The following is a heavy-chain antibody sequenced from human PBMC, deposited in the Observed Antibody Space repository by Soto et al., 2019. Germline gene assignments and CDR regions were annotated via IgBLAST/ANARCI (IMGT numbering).Heavy chain of an antibody. V-gene: IGHV4-59*01. CDR3: ARVRYSHPYLGYFDY. D-gene: IGHD5-18*01. Sequence: SETLSLTCTVSGGSISSYYWSWIRQPPGKGLEWIGYIYFSGGTNYTPYLKSRLTISIDTSKNQFSLRLSSVTAADTAVYYCARVRYSHPYLGYFDYWGQGALVTVSS. CDR1: GGSISSYY. J-gene: IGHJ4*02. CDR2: IYFSGGT.